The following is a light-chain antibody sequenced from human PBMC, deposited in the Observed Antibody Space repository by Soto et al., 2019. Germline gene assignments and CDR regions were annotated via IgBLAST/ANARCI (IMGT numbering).Light chain of an antibody. V-gene: IGLV2-8*01. J-gene: IGLJ1*01. CDR2: DVS. CDR1: SSDVGGYNY. Sequence: QSVLTQPPSASGSPGQSVTISRTGTSSDVGGYNYVSWYQQHPGKAPKLIIYDVSKRPSGVPDRFSGSKSGNTASLTVSGLQAEDEADYYCSSYAGSSLVFGTGTKVTVL. CDR3: SSYAGSSLV.